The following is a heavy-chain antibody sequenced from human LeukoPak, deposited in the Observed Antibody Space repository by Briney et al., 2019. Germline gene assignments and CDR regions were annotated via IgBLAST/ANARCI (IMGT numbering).Heavy chain of an antibody. CDR2: LRADGGST. Sequence: PGGSLRLSCVASGLNFDDSAMHWVRQAPGKGLEWVSLLRADGGSTFSADSVKGRFSISRDNSKNSLYLQMNSLRSEDTAMYYCAKESGKFDYWGQGTLVAVSS. CDR3: AKESGKFDY. J-gene: IGHJ4*02. V-gene: IGHV3-43*02. CDR1: GLNFDDSA.